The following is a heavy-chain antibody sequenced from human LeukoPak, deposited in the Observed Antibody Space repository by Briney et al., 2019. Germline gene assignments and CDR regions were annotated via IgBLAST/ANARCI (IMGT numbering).Heavy chain of an antibody. CDR3: ARELDRHYDFWSGYYSNGFDY. J-gene: IGHJ4*02. D-gene: IGHD3-3*01. Sequence: GGSLRLSCAASGFTFSSYWVSWVRQAPGKGLEWVANIKQDGSEKYYVDSVKGRFTISRDNAKNSLYLQMNSLRAEDTAVYYCARELDRHYDFWSGYYSNGFDYWGQGTLVTVSS. CDR2: IKQDGSEK. V-gene: IGHV3-7*01. CDR1: GFTFSSYW.